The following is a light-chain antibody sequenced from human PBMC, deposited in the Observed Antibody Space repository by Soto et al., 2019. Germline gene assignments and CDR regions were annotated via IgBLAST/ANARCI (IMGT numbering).Light chain of an antibody. V-gene: IGKV1-9*01. Sequence: DIQLTQSPSFLSASVGDRVTITCRASQGISSYLTWYQQKPGQAPKLLIYGASTLQSGVPTRFSGSGSWTEFPLTIISLEPEDFATYYCQQLNSYPPYTFGQGTKLEI. CDR1: QGISSY. CDR3: QQLNSYPPYT. CDR2: GAS. J-gene: IGKJ2*01.